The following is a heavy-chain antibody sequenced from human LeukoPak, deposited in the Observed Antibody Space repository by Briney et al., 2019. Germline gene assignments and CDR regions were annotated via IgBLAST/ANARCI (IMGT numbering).Heavy chain of an antibody. CDR2: IYYSGST. Sequence: SETLSLTCTVSGGSISSSSYYWGWIRQPPGKGLEWIGSIYYSGSTYYNPSLKSRVTISVDTSKNQFSLKLSSVTAADTAVYYCARHGPYSSSFHAFDIWGQGTLVGVSS. J-gene: IGHJ3*02. CDR1: GGSISSSSYY. V-gene: IGHV4-39*01. CDR3: ARHGPYSSSFHAFDI. D-gene: IGHD6-13*01.